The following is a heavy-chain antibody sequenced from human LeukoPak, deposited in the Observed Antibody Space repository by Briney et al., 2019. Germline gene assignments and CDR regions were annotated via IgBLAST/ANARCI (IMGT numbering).Heavy chain of an antibody. CDR1: GGSISSGGYS. V-gene: IGHV4-30-2*01. CDR2: IYHSGST. Sequence: SETLSLTCAVSGGSISSGGYSWSWIRQPPGKGLEWIGYIYHSGSTYYNPSLKSRATISVDRSKNQFSLKLSSVTAADTAVYYCASSIVGAYPIDYWGQGTLVTVSS. CDR3: ASSIVGAYPIDY. J-gene: IGHJ4*02. D-gene: IGHD1-26*01.